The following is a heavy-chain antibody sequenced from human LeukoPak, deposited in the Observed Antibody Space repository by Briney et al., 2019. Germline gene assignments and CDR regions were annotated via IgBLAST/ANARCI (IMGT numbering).Heavy chain of an antibody. CDR1: SCSISSGSY. CDR3: ARVTYVDDMLYQYFDY. D-gene: IGHD4-17*01. J-gene: IGHJ4*02. V-gene: IGHV4-38-2*01. Sequence: SETLSLTCAVSSCSISSGSYWGWIRQSPGKGLEWVGSIFHSGNSYYNPSLKSRLTMSVDTSKNQFSLKLTSVTAADTALYYCARVTYVDDMLYQYFDYWGKGILVTVSS. CDR2: IFHSGNS.